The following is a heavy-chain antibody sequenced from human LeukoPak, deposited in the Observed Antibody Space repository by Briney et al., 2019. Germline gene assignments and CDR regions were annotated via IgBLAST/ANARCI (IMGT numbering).Heavy chain of an antibody. CDR2: IKWDGGRT. CDR3: ARDRYYDSSGYYLDAFDI. Sequence: PGGSLRLSCAASGFTFDDHGMSWVRQAPGKGLEWVSGIKWDGGRTGYADSVKGRFTISRDNAKNSLYLQMNSLRAEDTAVYYCARDRYYDSSGYYLDAFDIWGQGTMVTVSS. CDR1: GFTFDDHG. V-gene: IGHV3-20*04. D-gene: IGHD3-22*01. J-gene: IGHJ3*02.